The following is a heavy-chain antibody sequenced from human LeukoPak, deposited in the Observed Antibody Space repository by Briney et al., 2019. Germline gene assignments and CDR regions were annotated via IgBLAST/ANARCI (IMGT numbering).Heavy chain of an antibody. V-gene: IGHV3-64*01. CDR1: GFTLSSYA. J-gene: IGHJ4*02. CDR2: ISSNGGST. D-gene: IGHD2-2*01. CDR3: ARATEGCSSTSCYLPY. Sequence: GGSLRLSCAASGFTLSSYAMHWVRQAPGKGLEYVSAISSNGGSTYYANSVKGRFTISRDNSKNTLYLQMGSLRAEDMAVYYCARATEGCSSTSCYLPYWGQGTLVTVSS.